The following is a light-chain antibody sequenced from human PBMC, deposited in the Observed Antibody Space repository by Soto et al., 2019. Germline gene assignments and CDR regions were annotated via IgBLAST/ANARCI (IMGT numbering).Light chain of an antibody. CDR2: DAS. Sequence: DIQMTQSPSTLSASVGDRVIITCRASQSISTWLAWYQQKPGKVPNLLIYDASNLESGVPLRFSGSGSGRDFTLTISSLRPEDIATYFCQQSYSSPPWTFGQGTKVDIK. CDR3: QQSYSSPPWT. J-gene: IGKJ1*01. V-gene: IGKV1-5*01. CDR1: QSISTW.